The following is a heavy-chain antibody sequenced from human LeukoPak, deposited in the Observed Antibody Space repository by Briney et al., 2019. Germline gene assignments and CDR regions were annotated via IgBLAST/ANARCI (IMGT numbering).Heavy chain of an antibody. V-gene: IGHV1-2*06. Sequence: ASVKVSCKASGYTFTGYYMHWVRQAPGQGLEWMGRINPNSGGTNYAQKFQGRVTVTRVTSISTAYMELSRLRSDDTAVYYCHFWSGYYDAFDIWGQGTMVTVSS. J-gene: IGHJ3*02. CDR3: HFWSGYYDAFDI. CDR2: INPNSGGT. D-gene: IGHD3-3*01. CDR1: GYTFTGYY.